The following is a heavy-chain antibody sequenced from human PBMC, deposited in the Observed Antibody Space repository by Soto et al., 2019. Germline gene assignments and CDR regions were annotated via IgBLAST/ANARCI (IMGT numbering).Heavy chain of an antibody. D-gene: IGHD6-19*01. CDR2: ISYDGSNK. J-gene: IGHJ4*02. Sequence: SGGSLRLSCAASGFTFSSYGMHWVRQAPGKGLEWVAVISYDGSNKYYADSVKGRFTISRDNSKNTLYLQMNSLRAEDTAVYYCAKDIAVAGHFDYWGQGTLVTVSS. CDR1: GFTFSSYG. CDR3: AKDIAVAGHFDY. V-gene: IGHV3-30*18.